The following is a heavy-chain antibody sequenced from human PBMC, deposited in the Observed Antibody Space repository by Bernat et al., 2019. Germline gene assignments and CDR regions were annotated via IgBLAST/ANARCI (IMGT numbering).Heavy chain of an antibody. V-gene: IGHV3-30-3*01. J-gene: IGHJ4*02. CDR1: GFTFSSYA. Sequence: QVQLVESGGGVVQPGRSLRLSCAASGFTFSSYAMHWVRQAPGKGLEWVAVISYDGSNKYYADSVKGRFTISRDNSKNTLYLQMNSLRAEDTAVYYCAGVGQWLAPLDYWGQGTLVTVSS. D-gene: IGHD6-19*01. CDR3: AGVGQWLAPLDY. CDR2: ISYDGSNK.